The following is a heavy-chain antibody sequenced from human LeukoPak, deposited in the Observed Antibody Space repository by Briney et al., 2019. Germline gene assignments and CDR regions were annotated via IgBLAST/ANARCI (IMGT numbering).Heavy chain of an antibody. CDR3: AREASLLWFGEEVRAFDI. D-gene: IGHD3-10*01. V-gene: IGHV3-23*01. CDR2: ISGTGGGT. J-gene: IGHJ3*02. CDR1: GFTFSSYE. Sequence: PGGSLRLSCAAAGFTFSSYEMNWVRQAPGKGLEWVSTISGTGGGTYYADSVKGRFTFSRDNSKNTLYLQLNSLRAEDTAVYYCAREASLLWFGEEVRAFDIWGQGTMVTVSS.